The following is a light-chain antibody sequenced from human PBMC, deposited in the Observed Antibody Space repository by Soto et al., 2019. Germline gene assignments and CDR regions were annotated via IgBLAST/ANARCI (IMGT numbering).Light chain of an antibody. Sequence: DIVMTQSPATLSVSPGDRATLSCRASQSISSNLAWYQQVPGQAPRLLIYGASTRATGVPARFSGSGSGTDFTLTISSLQSEDFAVYYCQQYNRWPPGTFGQGTKVDIK. CDR1: QSISSN. J-gene: IGKJ1*01. V-gene: IGKV3-15*01. CDR2: GAS. CDR3: QQYNRWPPGT.